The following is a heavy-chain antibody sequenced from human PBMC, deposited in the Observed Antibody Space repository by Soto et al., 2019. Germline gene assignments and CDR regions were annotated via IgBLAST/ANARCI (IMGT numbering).Heavy chain of an antibody. Sequence: EVQLLESGGGLVQPGGSLRLSCTASGFTFSSYAMNWVRQAPGKGLEWVSAMSGSGDSTYYADSVKGRFTISRDNSKSTLYLQMNSLRAEDTAVYYCARLYCSASSCYSVGAFDIRGQGTMVTVSS. CDR1: GFTFSSYA. D-gene: IGHD2-15*01. J-gene: IGHJ3*02. CDR2: MSGSGDST. V-gene: IGHV3-23*01. CDR3: ARLYCSASSCYSVGAFDI.